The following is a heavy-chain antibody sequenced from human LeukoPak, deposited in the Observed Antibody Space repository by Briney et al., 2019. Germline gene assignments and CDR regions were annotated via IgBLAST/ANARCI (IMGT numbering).Heavy chain of an antibody. V-gene: IGHV1-2*02. Sequence: GASVKVSCNASGYTFINYYIHWVRQAPGQGLEWMGWINPNSGGTNYAQKFQGRVTMTRDTPISTAYMELSRLRSDDTAVYYCARDLERWLQRSYYYYMDVWGKGTTVTISS. CDR3: ARDLERWLQRSYYYYMDV. CDR1: GYTFINYY. J-gene: IGHJ6*03. CDR2: INPNSGGT. D-gene: IGHD5-24*01.